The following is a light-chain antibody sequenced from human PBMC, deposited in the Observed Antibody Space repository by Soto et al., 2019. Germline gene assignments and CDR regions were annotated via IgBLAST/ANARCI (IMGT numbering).Light chain of an antibody. J-gene: IGKJ2*01. CDR3: QRYNGDSYT. CDR2: KAS. Sequence: DIQMTQSPSTLSASVGDRVTITCRASQSISSLLAWYQQKPGKAPKLLIYKASSLERGVPSRFSGSGSGTEFTLTISSLQPDDFATYYCQRYNGDSYTFGQGTKLEIK. CDR1: QSISSL. V-gene: IGKV1-5*03.